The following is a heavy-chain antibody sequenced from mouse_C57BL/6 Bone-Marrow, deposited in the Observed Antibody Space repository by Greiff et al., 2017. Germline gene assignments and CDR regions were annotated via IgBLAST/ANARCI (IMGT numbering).Heavy chain of an antibody. V-gene: IGHV1-76*01. CDR2: IYPGSGNT. CDR1: GYTFTDSY. CDR3: ARYDYDDPYWYFDV. Sequence: QVPLQQSGAELVRPGASVKLSCKASGYTFTDSYINGVKLRPGQGLEWIARIYPGSGNTYYNEKFKGKATLTAEKSSRTAYMQLSSLTSADSAVYVCARYDYDDPYWYFDVWGTGTTVTVSS. J-gene: IGHJ1*03. D-gene: IGHD2-4*01.